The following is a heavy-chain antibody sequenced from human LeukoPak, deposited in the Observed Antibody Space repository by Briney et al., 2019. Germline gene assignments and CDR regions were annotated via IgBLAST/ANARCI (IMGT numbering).Heavy chain of an antibody. CDR1: GGSISSSSYY. CDR2: IYYSGST. CDR3: ARRGYCSSTSCYRRPNWFDP. J-gene: IGHJ5*02. Sequence: SETLSLTCTVSGGSISSSSYYWGWIRQPPGKGLEWIGSIYYSGSTYYNPSLKSRVTISVDTSKNQFSLKLSSVTAADTAVYYCARRGYCSSTSCYRRPNWFDPWGQGTLVTVSS. D-gene: IGHD2-2*01. V-gene: IGHV4-39*01.